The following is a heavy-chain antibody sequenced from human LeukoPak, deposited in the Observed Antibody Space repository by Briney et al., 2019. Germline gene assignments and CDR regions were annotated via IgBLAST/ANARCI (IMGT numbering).Heavy chain of an antibody. D-gene: IGHD5-12*01. CDR3: FLVDTVAPDWLDP. V-gene: IGHV1-2*02. Sequence: SVKVSCKASGYTLTDYYIHWVRQAPGQGLGWIGWSNPNGRRTTYEQQFQGRVTMTRPTSTNTAHMESSGLRPVELAAYVCFLVDTVAPDWLDPWGQGNLVDVSS. CDR1: GYTLTDYY. J-gene: IGHJ5*02. CDR2: SNPNGRRT.